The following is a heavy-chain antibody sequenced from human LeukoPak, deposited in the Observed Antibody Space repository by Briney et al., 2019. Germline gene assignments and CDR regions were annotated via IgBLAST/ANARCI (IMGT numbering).Heavy chain of an antibody. CDR1: GDSDSSNRAA. J-gene: IGHJ5*02. CDR2: TYYRSKWYK. CDR3: AKEAVAGINWFDP. V-gene: IGHV6-1*01. Sequence: SQTLSLTCAICGDSDSSNRAAGECTRQSRSRAVEGLGRTYYRSKWYKDYAVSVKSRITINPDTSKNQFSLQLNSVTPEDTAVYYCAKEAVAGINWFDPWGQGTLVTVSS. D-gene: IGHD6-19*01.